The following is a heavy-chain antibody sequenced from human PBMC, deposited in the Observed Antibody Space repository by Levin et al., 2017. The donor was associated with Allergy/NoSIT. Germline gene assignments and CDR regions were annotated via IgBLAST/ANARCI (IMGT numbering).Heavy chain of an antibody. J-gene: IGHJ3*02. CDR2: ISYDGRNK. D-gene: IGHD3-16*01. V-gene: IGHV3-30*04. Sequence: GESLKISCAASGFTFSSYAMHWVRQAPGKGLEWVAVISYDGRNKYYADSVKGRFTISRDNSKNTLYLQMNSLRAEDTAVYYCARGGRAVDRAFDIWGQGTKVTVSS. CDR3: ARGGRAVDRAFDI. CDR1: GFTFSSYA.